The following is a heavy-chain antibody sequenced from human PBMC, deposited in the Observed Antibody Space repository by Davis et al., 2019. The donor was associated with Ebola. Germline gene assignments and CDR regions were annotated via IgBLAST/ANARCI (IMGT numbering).Heavy chain of an antibody. V-gene: IGHV4-39*01. CDR3: ARGLSSGYYYYFDY. CDR1: GGSISSSSYY. Sequence: MPSETLSLTCTVSGGSISSSSYYWGWIRQPPGKGLEWIGSIYYSGSTYYNPSLKSRVTISVDTSKNQFSLKLSSVTAADTAVYYCARGLSSGYYYYFDYWGQGTLVTVSS. CDR2: IYYSGST. J-gene: IGHJ4*02. D-gene: IGHD3-22*01.